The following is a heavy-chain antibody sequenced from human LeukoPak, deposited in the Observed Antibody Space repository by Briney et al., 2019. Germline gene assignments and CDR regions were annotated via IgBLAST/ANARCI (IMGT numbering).Heavy chain of an antibody. D-gene: IGHD5-24*01. V-gene: IGHV4-34*01. Sequence: SETLSLTCAVYGGSFSGYYWSWIRQPPGKGLEWIGEINHSGSTNYNPSLKSRVTISVDTSKNQFSLKLSSVTAADTAVYYCARRGRMATIRGWGQGTLVTVSS. CDR2: INHSGST. CDR3: ARRGRMATIRG. CDR1: GGSFSGYY. J-gene: IGHJ4*02.